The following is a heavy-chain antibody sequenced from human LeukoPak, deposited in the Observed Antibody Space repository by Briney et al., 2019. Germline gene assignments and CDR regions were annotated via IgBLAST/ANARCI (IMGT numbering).Heavy chain of an antibody. D-gene: IGHD3-9*01. Sequence: ASVKVSCKASGYTFTGYYIHWVRQAPGQGLERMGWINPNSGGTNYAQKFQGRVTMTRDTSISTAYMELSRLRSDDTAVYYCAGSVLRYSLGRAYVAFDIWGRGTMVTVSS. CDR2: INPNSGGT. CDR1: GYTFTGYY. J-gene: IGHJ3*02. CDR3: AGSVLRYSLGRAYVAFDI. V-gene: IGHV1-2*02.